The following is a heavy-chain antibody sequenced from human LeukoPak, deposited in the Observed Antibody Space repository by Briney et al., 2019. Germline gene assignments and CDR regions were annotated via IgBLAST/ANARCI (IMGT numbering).Heavy chain of an antibody. V-gene: IGHV4-34*01. Sequence: PSETLSLTCAVYGGSFSGYYWSWIRQPPGKGLEWIGEINHSGNTNYNPSLKSRVTISVDTSKNQFSLKLSSVTAADTAVYYCARGYNWNHQRMYAFDIWGQGTMVTVSS. CDR2: INHSGNT. CDR1: GGSFSGYY. J-gene: IGHJ3*02. D-gene: IGHD1-1*01. CDR3: ARGYNWNHQRMYAFDI.